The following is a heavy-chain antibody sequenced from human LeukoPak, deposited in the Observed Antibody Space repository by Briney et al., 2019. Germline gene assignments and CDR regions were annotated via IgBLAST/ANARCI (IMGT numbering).Heavy chain of an antibody. D-gene: IGHD2-8*01. CDR2: INPNSGGT. Sequence: GASVKVSCKASGYTFTGYYMHWVRQAPGQGLEWMGRINPNSGGTNYAQKLQGRVTMTTDTSTSTAYMELRSLRSDDTAVYYCARYVYDTYGMDVWGQGTTVTVSS. V-gene: IGHV1-2*06. CDR3: ARYVYDTYGMDV. CDR1: GYTFTGYY. J-gene: IGHJ6*02.